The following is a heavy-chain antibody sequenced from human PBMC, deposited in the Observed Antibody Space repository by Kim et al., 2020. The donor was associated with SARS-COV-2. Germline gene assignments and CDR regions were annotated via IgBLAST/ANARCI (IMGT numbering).Heavy chain of an antibody. D-gene: IGHD2-8*01. V-gene: IGHV3-48*04. CDR1: GFTFSTYS. Sequence: GGSLRLSCAASGFTFSTYSMNWVRQAPGRGLEWVSYISTSSSTIHYADSVKGRFTISRDNAKNSLYLQMNGLRAEDTAVYYCARDKWWGQGTLVTVFS. J-gene: IGHJ4*02. CDR2: ISTSSSTI. CDR3: ARDKW.